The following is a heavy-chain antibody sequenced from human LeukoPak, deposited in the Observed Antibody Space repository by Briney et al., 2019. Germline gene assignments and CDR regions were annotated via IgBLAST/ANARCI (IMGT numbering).Heavy chain of an antibody. CDR3: ARGYFYDFWSETHASLDY. D-gene: IGHD3-3*01. CDR2: VSAYNGNT. J-gene: IGHJ4*02. Sequence: ASVKVSCKASGYTFTSYGISWVRQAPGQGLEWMGWVSAYNGNTNYAQKLQGRVTMTTDTSTSTAYMELRSLRSDDTAVYYCARGYFYDFWSETHASLDYWGQGTLVTVSS. CDR1: GYTFTSYG. V-gene: IGHV1-18*01.